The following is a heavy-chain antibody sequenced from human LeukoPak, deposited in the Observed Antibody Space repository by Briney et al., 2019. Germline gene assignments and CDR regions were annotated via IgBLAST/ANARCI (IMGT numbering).Heavy chain of an antibody. J-gene: IGHJ4*02. Sequence: GGSLRLSCAASGFTFNIYEMNWVRQAPGRGLEWISYISADRNVIYYADSVKGRFIISRDNAKNSLYLQMNSLRAEDTAVYYCAGSRYPEPQDLDYWGQGTLVSVSS. CDR3: AGSRYPEPQDLDY. V-gene: IGHV3-48*03. CDR1: GFTFNIYE. CDR2: ISADRNVI. D-gene: IGHD1-14*01.